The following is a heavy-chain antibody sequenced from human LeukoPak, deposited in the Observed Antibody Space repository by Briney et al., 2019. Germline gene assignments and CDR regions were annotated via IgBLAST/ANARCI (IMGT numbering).Heavy chain of an antibody. D-gene: IGHD6-6*01. Sequence: SETLSLTCTVSGGSISSSSYYWGWIRQPPGKGLEWIGSIYYSGSTYYNPSLKSRVTISVDTSRNQFSLKLSSVTAADTAVYYCARDIASIAARHDWYFDLWGRGTLVTVS. V-gene: IGHV4-39*07. CDR2: IYYSGST. J-gene: IGHJ2*01. CDR3: ARDIASIAARHDWYFDL. CDR1: GGSISSSSYY.